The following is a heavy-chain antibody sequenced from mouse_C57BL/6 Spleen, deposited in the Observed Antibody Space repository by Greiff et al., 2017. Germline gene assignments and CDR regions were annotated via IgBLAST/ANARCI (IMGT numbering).Heavy chain of an antibody. CDR2: IYPRSGNT. V-gene: IGHV1-81*01. D-gene: IGHD4-1*01. Sequence: QVQLQQSGAELARPGASVKLSCKASGYTFTSYGISWVKQRTGQGLEWIGEIYPRSGNTYYNEKFKGKATLTADKSSSTAYMELRSLTSEDSAVYFCARSETSQLTGNYAMDYWGQGTSVTVSS. J-gene: IGHJ4*01. CDR1: GYTFTSYG. CDR3: ARSETSQLTGNYAMDY.